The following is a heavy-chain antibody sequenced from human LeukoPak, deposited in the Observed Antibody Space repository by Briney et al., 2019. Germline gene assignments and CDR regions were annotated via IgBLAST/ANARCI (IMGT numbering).Heavy chain of an antibody. D-gene: IGHD2-15*01. Sequence: GGSLRLSCAASGFTFSSYAMSWVRQAPGKGLEWVSGTSGSGGSTYYAGSVKGRFTISRDNSKNTLYLQMNSLRVEDAAVYYCAKNGGSQCYSHLDSWGQGTLVTVSS. V-gene: IGHV3-23*01. CDR2: TSGSGGST. CDR1: GFTFSSYA. CDR3: AKNGGSQCYSHLDS. J-gene: IGHJ4*02.